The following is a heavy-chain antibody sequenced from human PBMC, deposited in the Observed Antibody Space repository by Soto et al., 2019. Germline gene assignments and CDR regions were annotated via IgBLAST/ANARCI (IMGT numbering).Heavy chain of an antibody. V-gene: IGHV3-49*03. CDR2: IRSKAYGGTT. Sequence: GGSLRLSCTASGFTFGDYAMSWFRQAPGKGLEWVGFIRSKAYGGTTEYAASVKGRFTISRDDSKSIAYLQMNSLKTEDTAVYYCTRYCSGGSCYRVDYWGQGTLVTVSS. D-gene: IGHD2-15*01. CDR1: GFTFGDYA. J-gene: IGHJ4*02. CDR3: TRYCSGGSCYRVDY.